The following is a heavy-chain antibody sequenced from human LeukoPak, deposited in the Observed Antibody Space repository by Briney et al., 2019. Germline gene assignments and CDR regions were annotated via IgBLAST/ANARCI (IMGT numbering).Heavy chain of an antibody. J-gene: IGHJ4*02. CDR2: INPSGGST. CDR1: GYTFTSYY. D-gene: IGHD3-16*01. CDR3: ARRQVAGGPFDY. V-gene: IGHV1-46*01. Sequence: ASVKVSCKASGYTFTSYYIHWVRQAPGQGLEWMGIINPSGGSTSYTQKFQDRVTITRDMSTSTVYMEMSSLRSDDTAVYYCARRQVAGGPFDYWGQGTPVTVSS.